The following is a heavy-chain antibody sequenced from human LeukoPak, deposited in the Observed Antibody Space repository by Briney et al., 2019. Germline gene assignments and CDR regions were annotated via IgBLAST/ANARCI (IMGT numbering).Heavy chain of an antibody. V-gene: IGHV1-2*02. J-gene: IGHJ4*02. D-gene: IGHD3/OR15-3a*01. Sequence: ASVKVSCKTSGYTFTGYYMHWVRQAPGQGLEWMGWINPNSGGTNYAQKFQGRVTMTRDTSISTAYMELSRLRSDDTAVYYCARDLDGWTGFDYWGQGTLDTVSS. CDR3: ARDLDGWTGFDY. CDR1: GYTFTGYY. CDR2: INPNSGGT.